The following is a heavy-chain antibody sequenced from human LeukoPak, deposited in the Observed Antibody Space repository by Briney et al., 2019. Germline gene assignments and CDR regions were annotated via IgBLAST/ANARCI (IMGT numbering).Heavy chain of an antibody. CDR1: GGSISSSGYY. CDR2: ISYTGTT. Sequence: SETLSLTCTVSGGSISSSGYYWAWIRQPPGTGLEWIGSISYTGTTYYNPSLKSRLTISADRSKNQFSLKLTSVTAADTAVYYCARRRIVATIDYWGQGTLVTVSP. CDR3: ARRRIVATIDY. J-gene: IGHJ4*02. D-gene: IGHD5-12*01. V-gene: IGHV4-39*01.